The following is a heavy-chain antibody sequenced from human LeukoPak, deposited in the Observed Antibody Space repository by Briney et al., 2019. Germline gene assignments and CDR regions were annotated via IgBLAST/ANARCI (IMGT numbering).Heavy chain of an antibody. Sequence: GGSLRLSCAASGFTFSDHAMSWVRQAPGKGLEWVSSISGSAVSTYYVDSVKGRFTISRDNSNNTLYLQMNSLSAEDTAVYYRARVDMGHWGTFNYWGQGALVTVSS. CDR2: ISGSAVST. V-gene: IGHV3-23*01. J-gene: IGHJ4*02. D-gene: IGHD3-16*01. CDR1: GFTFSDHA. CDR3: ARVDMGHWGTFNY.